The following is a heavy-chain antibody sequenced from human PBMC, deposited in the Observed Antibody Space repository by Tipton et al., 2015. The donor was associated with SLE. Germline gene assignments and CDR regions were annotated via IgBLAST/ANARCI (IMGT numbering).Heavy chain of an antibody. CDR1: GGSITTYY. CDR2: FYYSGST. J-gene: IGHJ2*01. Sequence: LRLSCAVSGGSITTYYWSWIRQSPGKGLEWIGYFYYSGSTKYNPFLKSRVTMSVDTSKNHFSVKLSSVTAADTAIYYCARVWSGYSSSYFDLWGRGTLVTVSS. D-gene: IGHD3-3*01. CDR3: ARVWSGYSSSYFDL. V-gene: IGHV4-59*01.